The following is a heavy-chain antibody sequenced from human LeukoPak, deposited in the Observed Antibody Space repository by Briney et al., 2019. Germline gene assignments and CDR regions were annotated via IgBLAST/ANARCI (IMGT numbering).Heavy chain of an antibody. CDR2: IYYSGST. CDR1: GGSFSGYY. D-gene: IGHD5-18*01. Sequence: SETLSLTCAVYGGSFSGYYWSWIRQPPGKGLEWIGYIYYSGSTNYNPSLKSRVTISVDTSKNQFSLKLSSVTAADTAVYYCARRRGYSYAIDYWGQGTLVTVSS. V-gene: IGHV4-59*08. J-gene: IGHJ4*02. CDR3: ARRRGYSYAIDY.